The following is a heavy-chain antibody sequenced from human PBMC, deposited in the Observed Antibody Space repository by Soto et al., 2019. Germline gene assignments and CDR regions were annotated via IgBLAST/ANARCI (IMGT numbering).Heavy chain of an antibody. J-gene: IGHJ2*01. D-gene: IGHD2-15*01. V-gene: IGHV4-59*01. CDR3: ARDPAVVIEGNWYFDL. Sequence: QVQLQESGPGLVKPSETLSLTCTVSGGSISSYYWSWIRQPPGKGLEWIGYIYYSGSTNYNPSLKSRVALSVDTSKNQFSLKLSSVTAADTAVYYCARDPAVVIEGNWYFDLWGRGTLVTVSS. CDR2: IYYSGST. CDR1: GGSISSYY.